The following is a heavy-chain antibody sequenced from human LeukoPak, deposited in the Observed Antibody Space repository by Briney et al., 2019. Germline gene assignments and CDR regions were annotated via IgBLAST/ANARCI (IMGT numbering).Heavy chain of an antibody. V-gene: IGHV4-39*01. J-gene: IGHJ6*02. D-gene: IGHD6-13*01. CDR3: ARRLDSSGWYGYYGMDV. CDR1: GGSISSSSYY. CDR2: IYYSGST. Sequence: PSETLSLTCTVSGGSISSSSYYWGWIRQPPGKGLEWIGSIYYSGSTYYNPSLKSRVTISVDTSKNQFSLKLSSVTAADTAVYYCARRLDSSGWYGYYGMDVWGQGTTVTVSS.